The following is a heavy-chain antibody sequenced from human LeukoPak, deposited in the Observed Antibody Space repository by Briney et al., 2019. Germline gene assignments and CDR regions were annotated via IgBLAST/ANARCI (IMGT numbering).Heavy chain of an antibody. CDR2: IYYSGST. CDR1: GGSISSYY. Sequence: SETLSLTCTVSGGSISSYYWSWIRQPPGKGLEWIGSIYYSGSTYYNPSLKSRVTISVDTSKNQFSLKLSSVTAADTAVYYCARRLLEYYFDYWGQGTLVTVSS. CDR3: ARRLLEYYFDY. V-gene: IGHV4-59*05. D-gene: IGHD2-15*01. J-gene: IGHJ4*02.